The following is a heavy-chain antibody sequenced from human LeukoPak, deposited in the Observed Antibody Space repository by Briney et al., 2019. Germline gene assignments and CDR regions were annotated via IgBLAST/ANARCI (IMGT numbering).Heavy chain of an antibody. CDR1: GGSISSYY. V-gene: IGHV4-59*01. Sequence: SETLSLTCTVSGGSISSYYWSWIRQPPGKGLEWIGYIYYSGSTNYNPSLKSRVTISVDTPKNQFSLKLSSVTAADTAVYYCARGWGLGDAFDIWGQGTMVTVSS. D-gene: IGHD7-27*01. CDR2: IYYSGST. J-gene: IGHJ3*02. CDR3: ARGWGLGDAFDI.